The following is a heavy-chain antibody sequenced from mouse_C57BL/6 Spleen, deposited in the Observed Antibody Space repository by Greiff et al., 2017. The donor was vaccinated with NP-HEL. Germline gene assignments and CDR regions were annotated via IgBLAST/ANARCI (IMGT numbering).Heavy chain of an antibody. CDR3: AIYYGSSLAWFAY. D-gene: IGHD1-1*01. Sequence: EVKLLESGPGLVKPSQSLSLTCSVTGYSITSGYYWNWIRQFPGNKLEWMGYISYDGSNNSNPSLKNRISITRDTPKNKFFLKLNFVTTEDTATYYCAIYYGSSLAWFAYWGQGTLVTVSA. CDR2: ISYDGSN. J-gene: IGHJ3*01. CDR1: GYSITSGYY. V-gene: IGHV3-6*01.